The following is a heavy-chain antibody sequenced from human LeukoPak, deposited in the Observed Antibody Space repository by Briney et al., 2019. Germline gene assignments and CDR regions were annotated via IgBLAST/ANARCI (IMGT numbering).Heavy chain of an antibody. CDR1: GYTFTSYA. V-gene: IGHV1-3*01. D-gene: IGHD4-17*01. CDR3: ARRYDYGDYGYYGMDV. J-gene: IGHJ6*04. CDR2: INAGNGNT. Sequence: ASVKVSCKASGYTFTSYAMHWVRQAPGQRLEWMGWINAGNGNTKYSQKFQGRVTITRDTSASTAYMELSSLRSEDTAVYYCARRYDYGDYGYYGMDVWGKGTTVTVPS.